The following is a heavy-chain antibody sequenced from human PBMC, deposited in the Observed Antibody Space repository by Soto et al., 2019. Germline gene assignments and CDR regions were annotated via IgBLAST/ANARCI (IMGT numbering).Heavy chain of an antibody. CDR2: ISTSSSTI. CDR1: GFTFSSYS. J-gene: IGHJ6*02. D-gene: IGHD1-26*01. CDR3: VQSYYDYYYGMDV. Sequence: GSLRLSCVVSGFTFSSYSMNWVRQAPGKGLEWVSHISTSSSTIYYADSVKGRFTISRDNAKNSLYLQMNSLRDEDTAVYYCVQSYYDYYYGMDVWGQGTTVTVYS. V-gene: IGHV3-48*02.